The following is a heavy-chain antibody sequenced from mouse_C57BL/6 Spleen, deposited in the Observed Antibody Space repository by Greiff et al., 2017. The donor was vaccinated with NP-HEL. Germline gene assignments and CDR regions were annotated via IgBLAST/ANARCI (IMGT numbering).Heavy chain of an antibody. CDR1: GYTFTSYW. D-gene: IGHD1-2*01. CDR2: IDPSDSYT. V-gene: IGHV1-59*01. J-gene: IGHJ3*01. CDR3: ARGGDGPWFAY. Sequence: QVQLQQPGAELVRPGTSVKLSCKASGYTFTSYWMHWVKQRPGQGLEWIGVIDPSDSYTNYTQKFKGKATLTVDTSSSTAYMQLSSLTSEDSAVYYCARGGDGPWFAYWGQGTLVTVSA.